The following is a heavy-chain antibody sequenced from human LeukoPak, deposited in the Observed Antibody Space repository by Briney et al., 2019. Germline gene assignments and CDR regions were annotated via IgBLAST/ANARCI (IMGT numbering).Heavy chain of an antibody. V-gene: IGHV3-64*04. D-gene: IGHD3-3*01. CDR1: GFTFSSYG. J-gene: IGHJ4*02. CDR3: ARGEWFDN. Sequence: GGSLRLSCSASGFTFSSYGIHWVRQAPGKGLEYVSTITSHGGSAYYADSVKGRFTISRDNAKNSLFLQMNRLRAEDTAVYYCARGEWFDNWGQGTLVTVSS. CDR2: ITSHGGSA.